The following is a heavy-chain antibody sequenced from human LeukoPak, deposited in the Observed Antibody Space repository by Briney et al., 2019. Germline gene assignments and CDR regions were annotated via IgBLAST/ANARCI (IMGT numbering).Heavy chain of an antibody. CDR2: IYHGDSDA. CDR1: GYSFTTYW. V-gene: IGHV5-51*01. Sequence: GESLKISCTGSGYSFTTYWIGWVRQMPGKGLEWMGIIYHGDSDARYSPSFQGQVTISVDKSISTAYLQWSSLKASDTAMYYCARQGRIVVVTTTHDAFDIWGQGTMVTVSS. D-gene: IGHD2-21*02. CDR3: ARQGRIVVVTTTHDAFDI. J-gene: IGHJ3*02.